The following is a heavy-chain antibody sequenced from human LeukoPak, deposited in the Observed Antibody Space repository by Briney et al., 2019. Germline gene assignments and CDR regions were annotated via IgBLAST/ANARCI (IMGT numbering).Heavy chain of an antibody. CDR2: FDPEDGEP. CDR3: ATDRITMVRGVIITDAFDI. D-gene: IGHD3-10*01. J-gene: IGHJ3*02. CDR1: GYTLTELS. Sequence: ASVKVSCKVSGYTLTELSMHWVRQAPGKGLEWMGGFDPEDGEPIYAQKFQGRVTMTEDTSTDTAYMELSSLRSEDTAVYYCATDRITMVRGVIITDAFDIWGQGTMVTVSS. V-gene: IGHV1-24*01.